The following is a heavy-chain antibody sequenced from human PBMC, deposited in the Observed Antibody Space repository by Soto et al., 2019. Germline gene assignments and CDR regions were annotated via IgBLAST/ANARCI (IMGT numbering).Heavy chain of an antibody. Sequence: PSETKSDTNTFADVYISNIGDYLSWKKQPPGKGLEWIGSIYYSGSTYYNPSLKSRVTISVDTSKNQFSLKLSSVTAADTAVYYCARHGRWLLSGYLDYRGQGTLVTVSS. CDR2: IYYSGST. CDR1: DVYISNIGDY. CDR3: ARHGRWLLSGYLDY. V-gene: IGHV4-39*01. J-gene: IGHJ4*02. D-gene: IGHD3-3*01.